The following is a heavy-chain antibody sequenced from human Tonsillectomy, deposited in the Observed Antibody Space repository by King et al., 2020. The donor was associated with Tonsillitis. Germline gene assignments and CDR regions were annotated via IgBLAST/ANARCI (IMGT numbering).Heavy chain of an antibody. CDR2: INPNSGGT. Sequence: QLVQSGAEVKKPGASVKVSCKAAGYTFTGSYMHWVRQAPGQGLEGMGGINPNSGGTNYAKNVQGRVTMTRDTSISTAFMELSRLRSDDTAVYYCARDLLGYCSSTSCRHFYYFDYWGQGTLVTVSS. D-gene: IGHD2-2*01. CDR3: ARDLLGYCSSTSCRHFYYFDY. CDR1: GYTFTGSY. J-gene: IGHJ4*02. V-gene: IGHV1-2*02.